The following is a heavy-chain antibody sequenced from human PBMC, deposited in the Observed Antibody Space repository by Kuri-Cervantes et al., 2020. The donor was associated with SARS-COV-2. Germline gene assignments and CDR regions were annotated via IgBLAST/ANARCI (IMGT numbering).Heavy chain of an antibody. D-gene: IGHD5-24*01. CDR1: GFSLNTNGNR. J-gene: IGHJ4*02. CDR3: ARTGDGYDFEY. Sequence: SGPTLVKPTETLTVTCTFSGFSLNTNGNRVSWIRQTPGKALEWLARIDWDDDKFYSTSLKSRLIISKDTSKNQVVLTLTNVDPGDTGTYYCARTGDGYDFEYWGQGTVVTVSS. CDR2: IDWDDDK. V-gene: IGHV2-70*04.